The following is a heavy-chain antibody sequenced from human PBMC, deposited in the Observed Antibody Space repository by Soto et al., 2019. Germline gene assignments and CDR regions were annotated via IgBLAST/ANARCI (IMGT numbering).Heavy chain of an antibody. CDR2: ISAYNGNT. CDR3: ARDRGYDAHDYYYNAMDV. V-gene: IGHV1-18*01. CDR1: GYTFTSYG. Sequence: ASVKVSFKASGYTFTSYGISWLRQAPGQGLEWMGWISAYNGNTNYAQKLQGRVTMTTDTSTSTAYMELRSLRSDDTAVYYCARDRGYDAHDYYYNAMDVWGQGTMVTVSS. J-gene: IGHJ6*02. D-gene: IGHD2-15*01.